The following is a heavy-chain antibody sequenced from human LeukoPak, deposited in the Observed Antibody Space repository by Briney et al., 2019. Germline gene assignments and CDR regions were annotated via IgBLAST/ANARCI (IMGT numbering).Heavy chain of an antibody. V-gene: IGHV3-21*01. Sequence: GGTLRLSCAASGFTFSFYTMNWVRQAPGKGLEWVSSISKSGYIVYAASVKGRFTTSRDNTKDTLYLQKDSLRTEDTAIYYCARDGPLSRNDRYAYESWGQGTLVTVSS. CDR1: GFTFSFYT. CDR2: ISKSGYI. D-gene: IGHD3-16*01. J-gene: IGHJ4*02. CDR3: ARDGPLSRNDRYAYES.